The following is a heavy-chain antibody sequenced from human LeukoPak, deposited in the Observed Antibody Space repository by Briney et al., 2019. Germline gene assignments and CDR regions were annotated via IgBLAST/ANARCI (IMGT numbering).Heavy chain of an antibody. J-gene: IGHJ4*02. Sequence: SETLSLTCTVSGGSISSGDYNWSWIRQPPGKGLEWIGYIYYSGSTYYNPSLKSRVTISVDTSKNQFSLKLSSVTAADTAVYYCARGAPSWIQLWSPNFDYWGQGTLVTVSS. CDR3: ARGAPSWIQLWSPNFDY. CDR2: IYYSGST. CDR1: GGSISSGDYN. D-gene: IGHD5-18*01. V-gene: IGHV4-30-4*08.